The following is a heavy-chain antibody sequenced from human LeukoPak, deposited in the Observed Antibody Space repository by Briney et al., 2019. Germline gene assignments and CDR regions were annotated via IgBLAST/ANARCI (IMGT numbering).Heavy chain of an antibody. V-gene: IGHV5-51*01. Sequence: GESLKISCKGSGYSFTSYWIGWVRQIPGKGLEWMGIIYPGDSDTRYSPSFQGQVTISADKSISTAYLQWSSLRASDTAMYYCARRLPFTMVRGDPFDYWGQGTLVTVSS. CDR1: GYSFTSYW. D-gene: IGHD3-10*01. CDR3: ARRLPFTMVRGDPFDY. J-gene: IGHJ4*02. CDR2: IYPGDSDT.